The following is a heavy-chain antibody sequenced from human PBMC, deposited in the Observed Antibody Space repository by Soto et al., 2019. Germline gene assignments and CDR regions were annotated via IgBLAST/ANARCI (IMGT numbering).Heavy chain of an antibody. D-gene: IGHD1-26*01. V-gene: IGHV3-30*18. J-gene: IGHJ3*02. CDR3: AKGGVGSTSNAFDI. Sequence: PGGSLRLSCAASGFTFRSYGMHWVRQAPGKGLEWVAVISYDGSNKYYADSAKGRFTISRDNSKNTLYLQMNSLRAEDTAVYYCAKGGVGSTSNAFDIWGQGTMVTVS. CDR1: GFTFRSYG. CDR2: ISYDGSNK.